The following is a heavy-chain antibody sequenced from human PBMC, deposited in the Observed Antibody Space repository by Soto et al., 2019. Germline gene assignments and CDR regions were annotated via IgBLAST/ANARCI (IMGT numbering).Heavy chain of an antibody. D-gene: IGHD7-27*01. Sequence: EVQLVESGGGLVKPAGSLRLSCAASGFTFRSYTMNWVRQAPGKGLEWVSSISSSSSYIYHADSVKGRFTISRDNAKNSLYLQMNSLRAEDTAVYYCARDGPNDAFDIWGQGTMVTVSS. CDR2: ISSSSSYI. CDR1: GFTFRSYT. CDR3: ARDGPNDAFDI. V-gene: IGHV3-21*01. J-gene: IGHJ3*02.